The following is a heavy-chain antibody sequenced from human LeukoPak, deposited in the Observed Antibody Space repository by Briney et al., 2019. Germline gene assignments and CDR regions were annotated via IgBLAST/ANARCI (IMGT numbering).Heavy chain of an antibody. Sequence: ASVKVSCKASGYTFTSYDINWVRQATGQGLEWMGWMNPNSGNTGYAQKFQGRVTMTRNTSISPAYMELSSLRSEDTAVYYCARTPTKVAAAGTSWFDPWGQGTLVTVSS. D-gene: IGHD6-13*01. CDR2: MNPNSGNT. V-gene: IGHV1-8*01. CDR1: GYTFTSYD. CDR3: ARTPTKVAAAGTSWFDP. J-gene: IGHJ5*02.